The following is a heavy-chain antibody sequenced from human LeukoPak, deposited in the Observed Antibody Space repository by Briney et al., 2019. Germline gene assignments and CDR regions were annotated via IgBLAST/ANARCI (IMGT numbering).Heavy chain of an antibody. J-gene: IGHJ4*02. CDR3: AKDGYSSGWYSR. CDR2: ISGSGGST. CDR1: GFTLSSYA. V-gene: IGHV3-23*01. D-gene: IGHD6-19*01. Sequence: GGSLRLSCAASGFTLSSYAMSWVRQAPGKGLEWVSAISGSGGSTYYADSVKGRFTISRDNSKNTLYLQMNSLRAEDTAVYYCAKDGYSSGWYSRWGQGTLVTVSS.